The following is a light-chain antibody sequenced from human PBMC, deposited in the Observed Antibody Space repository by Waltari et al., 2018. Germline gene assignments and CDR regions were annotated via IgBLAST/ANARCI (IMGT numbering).Light chain of an antibody. Sequence: EIVMTQSPATLSVSPGERATLPCRASKSVRNNLSWFQQKPGQVPRLLIYGASTRATGIPARFSGSGSGTDFTLTISSLQSEDFAVYYCQQYNKWPTWTFGQGTKVEIK. CDR1: KSVRNN. CDR3: QQYNKWPTWT. CDR2: GAS. V-gene: IGKV3-15*01. J-gene: IGKJ1*01.